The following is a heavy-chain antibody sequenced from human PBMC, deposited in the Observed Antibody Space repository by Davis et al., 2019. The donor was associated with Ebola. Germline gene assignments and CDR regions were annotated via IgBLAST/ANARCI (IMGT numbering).Heavy chain of an antibody. Sequence: GESLKISCVASGFTFRIYGMNWVRQAPGKGLEWVAVISFDGSDTYYADSVKGRFTISRDNSKTTVDLQMNSLRPEDTALYYCAKDARGGYYYADFWGQGTLVTVSS. J-gene: IGHJ4*02. CDR3: AKDARGGYYYADF. D-gene: IGHD3-22*01. CDR2: ISFDGSDT. CDR1: GFTFRIYG. V-gene: IGHV3-30*18.